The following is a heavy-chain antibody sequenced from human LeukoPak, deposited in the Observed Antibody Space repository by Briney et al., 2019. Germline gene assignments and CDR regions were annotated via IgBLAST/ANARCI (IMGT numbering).Heavy chain of an antibody. Sequence: GGSLRLSCAASGFSFTNAWMSWVRQAPGKGLEWVARIKSKADGGTTDYAAPVKGRFTISTDDSKNTLYLQMNSLKTEDTAVYYCTAGLGKSDFDYWGQGSLVTVSS. J-gene: IGHJ4*02. CDR2: IKSKADGGTT. CDR1: GFSFTNAW. D-gene: IGHD7-27*01. V-gene: IGHV3-15*01. CDR3: TAGLGKSDFDY.